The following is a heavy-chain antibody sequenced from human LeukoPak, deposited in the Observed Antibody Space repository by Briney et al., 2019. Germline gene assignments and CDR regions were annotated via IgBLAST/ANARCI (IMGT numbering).Heavy chain of an antibody. J-gene: IGHJ4*02. CDR3: ASQRGGTPYYFDY. CDR1: GGSISSCSYY. CDR2: IYASGST. D-gene: IGHD1-1*01. Sequence: SETLSLTCTVSGGSISSCSYYWSWIRQPAGKGLEWIGRIYASGSTNYNPSLKSRVTISVDTSKNQFSLKLSSVTAADTAVYYCASQRGGTPYYFDYWGQGTLVTVSS. V-gene: IGHV4-61*02.